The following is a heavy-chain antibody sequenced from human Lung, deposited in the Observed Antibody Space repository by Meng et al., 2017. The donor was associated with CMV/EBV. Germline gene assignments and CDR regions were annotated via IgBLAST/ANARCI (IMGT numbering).Heavy chain of an antibody. D-gene: IGHD2-8*01. CDR2: IDAYNADT. V-gene: IGHV1-18*04. CDR3: SGCVMGITSGDY. CDR1: DSSFANYT. J-gene: IGHJ4*02. Sequence: LVQSWSSVHETVAPVQFLRKSSDSSFANYTINCVRQAPGPGLEWMGWIDAYNADTNYAHTLQSRVTMTSVTSTSTAYMVLMGLRSDDTAVYYFSGCVMGITSGDYWGQGTLVTVSS.